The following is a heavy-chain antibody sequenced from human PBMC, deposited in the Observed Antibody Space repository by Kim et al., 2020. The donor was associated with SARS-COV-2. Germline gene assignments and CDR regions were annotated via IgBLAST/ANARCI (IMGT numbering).Heavy chain of an antibody. CDR3: AKKTQDYGDYLFYFDF. J-gene: IGHJ4*02. V-gene: IGHV3-23*01. Sequence: GGSLRLSCAASGFTFSSCAMRWVRQAPGKGLEWVSAISISGDTTYYADSVKGRFTISRDNSKNTVYLQMNSLRAEDTAVYYCAKKTQDYGDYLFYFDFWGQGTLVAVSS. CDR1: GFTFSSCA. D-gene: IGHD4-17*01. CDR2: ISISGDTT.